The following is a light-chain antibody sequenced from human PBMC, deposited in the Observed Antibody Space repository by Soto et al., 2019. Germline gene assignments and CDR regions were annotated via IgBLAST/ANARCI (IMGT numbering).Light chain of an antibody. CDR2: DVT. Sequence: QSALTQPRAVSGSPGQSVTISCTGTSSDVGGYNYVSWYQHHPGKAPKLMIYDVTKRPSGVRDRCSASKSGNTASLTISGLQAEDEADYYCCSYAGSYTYVFGTGTKVTVL. CDR3: CSYAGSYTYV. V-gene: IGLV2-11*01. J-gene: IGLJ1*01. CDR1: SSDVGGYNY.